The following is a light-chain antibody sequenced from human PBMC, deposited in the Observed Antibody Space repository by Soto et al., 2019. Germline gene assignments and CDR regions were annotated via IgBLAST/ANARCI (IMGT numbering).Light chain of an antibody. CDR3: AAWDDSPPGPMM. J-gene: IGLJ7*01. V-gene: IGLV1-44*01. Sequence: QSVLTQPPSASGTPGQRVTISCSGSSSNIGSNTVNWYQQLPGTAPKLLIYSDNQRPSGVPDRFSGSKSGTSASLAISGLQSEDEADYYCAAWDDSPPGPMMFGGGTQLTVL. CDR1: SSNIGSNT. CDR2: SDN.